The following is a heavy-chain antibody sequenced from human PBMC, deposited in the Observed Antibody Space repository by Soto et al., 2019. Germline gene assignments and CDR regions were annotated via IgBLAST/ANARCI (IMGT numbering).Heavy chain of an antibody. CDR2: INPSGGST. CDR3: ARDTAMVPYYYYGMDV. D-gene: IGHD5-18*01. J-gene: IGHJ6*02. CDR1: GYTFTSYY. Sequence: QVQLVQSGAEVKKPGASVKVSCKASGYTFTSYYMHWVRQAPGQGLEWMGIINPSGGSTSYAQKFQGRVXXXXXXXXXXXXXXXXXXXXXXXXXYYCARDTAMVPYYYYGMDVWGQGTTVTVSS. V-gene: IGHV1-46*01.